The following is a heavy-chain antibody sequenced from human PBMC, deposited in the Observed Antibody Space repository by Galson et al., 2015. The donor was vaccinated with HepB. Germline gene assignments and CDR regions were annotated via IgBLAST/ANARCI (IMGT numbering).Heavy chain of an antibody. D-gene: IGHD3-16*01. V-gene: IGHV4-30-2*01. CDR1: GGSISSGGYS. CDR3: ARVSGFDYYYGMDV. Sequence: LSLTCAVSGGSISSGGYSWSWIRQPPGKGLEWIGYIYHSGSTYYNPSLKSRVTISVDRSKNQFSLKLSSVTAADTAVYYCARVSGFDYYYGMDVWGQGTTVTVSS. J-gene: IGHJ6*02. CDR2: IYHSGST.